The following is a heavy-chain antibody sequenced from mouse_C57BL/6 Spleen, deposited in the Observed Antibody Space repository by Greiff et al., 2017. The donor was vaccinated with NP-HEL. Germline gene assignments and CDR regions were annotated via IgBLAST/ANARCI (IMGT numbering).Heavy chain of an antibody. Sequence: EVQLVESGGDLVKPGGSLKLSCAASGFTFSSYGMSWVRQTPDKRLEWVATISSGGSYTYYPDSVKGRFTISRDNAKNTLYLQMSSLKSEDTAMYYCARHPRSFDVWGTGTTVTVSS. V-gene: IGHV5-6*01. CDR2: ISSGGSYT. J-gene: IGHJ1*03. CDR3: ARHPRSFDV. CDR1: GFTFSSYG.